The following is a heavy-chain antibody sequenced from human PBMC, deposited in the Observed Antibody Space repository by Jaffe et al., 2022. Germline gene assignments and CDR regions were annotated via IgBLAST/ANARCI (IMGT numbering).Heavy chain of an antibody. J-gene: IGHJ5*02. CDR1: GFTFSSYA. Sequence: EVQLLESGGGLVQPGGSLRLSCAASGFTFSSYAMSWVRQAPGKGLEWVSAISGSGGSTYYADSVKGRFTISRDNSKNTLYLQMNSLRAEDTAVYYCGMYYDFWSGYPVDWFDPWGQGTLVTVSS. D-gene: IGHD3-3*01. CDR2: ISGSGGST. V-gene: IGHV3-23*01. CDR3: GMYYDFWSGYPVDWFDP.